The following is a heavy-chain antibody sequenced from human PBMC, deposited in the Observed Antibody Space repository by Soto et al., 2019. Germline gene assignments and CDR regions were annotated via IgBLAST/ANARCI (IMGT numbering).Heavy chain of an antibody. J-gene: IGHJ4*02. Sequence: QVQLVQSEAEVKKPGSSVKFSCKASGGTFSSYTISWVRQAPGQGLEWMGRIIPIHGIANYAQKFQGRVTITADKSTSTAYMQLSSLRSEDTAVYYCAREGPVAVWGQGTLVTVSS. CDR1: GGTFSSYT. CDR3: AREGPVAV. D-gene: IGHD6-19*01. V-gene: IGHV1-69*08. CDR2: IIPIHGIA.